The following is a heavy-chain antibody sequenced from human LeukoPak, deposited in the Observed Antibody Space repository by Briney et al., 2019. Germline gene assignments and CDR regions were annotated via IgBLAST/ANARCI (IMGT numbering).Heavy chain of an antibody. CDR2: ISSSSSYI. Sequence: GGSLRLSCAASGFTFSSYAMHWVRQAPGKGLEWVSSISSSSSYIYYADSVKGRFTISRDNAKNSLYLQMNSLRAEDTAVYYCARVITMIVVAIRDDAFDIWGQGTMVTVSS. V-gene: IGHV3-21*01. D-gene: IGHD3-22*01. CDR1: GFTFSSYA. J-gene: IGHJ3*02. CDR3: ARVITMIVVAIRDDAFDI.